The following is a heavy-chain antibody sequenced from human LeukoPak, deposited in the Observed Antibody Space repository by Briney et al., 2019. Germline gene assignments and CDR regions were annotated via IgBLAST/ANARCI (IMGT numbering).Heavy chain of an antibody. CDR2: TYHWSKWFN. V-gene: IGHV6-1*01. CDR3: ARDLHGSRGESDY. J-gene: IGHJ4*02. CDR1: GDSVTSGT. Sequence: SQTLSLTCAISGDSVTSGTWNWIRQSPSRGLEWLGRTYHWSKWFNDYAVSVESRMTINADTSRNQFSLQLNSVTPEDTAVYYCARDLHGSRGESDYWGQGTLVTVSS. D-gene: IGHD3-16*01.